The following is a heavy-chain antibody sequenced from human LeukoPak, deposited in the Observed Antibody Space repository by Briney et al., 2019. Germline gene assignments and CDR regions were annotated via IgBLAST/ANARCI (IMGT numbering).Heavy chain of an antibody. CDR2: IYYSGST. CDR1: GGSISSYY. V-gene: IGHV4-59*01. Sequence: PSETLSLTCTVSGGSISSYYWSWIRQPPGKGLEWIGYIYYSGSTNYNPSLKSRVTISVDTSKNQFSLKLSSVTAADTAVYYCARHGFDGYPNHFDYWGQGTLVTFSS. CDR3: ARHGFDGYPNHFDY. J-gene: IGHJ4*02. D-gene: IGHD5-24*01.